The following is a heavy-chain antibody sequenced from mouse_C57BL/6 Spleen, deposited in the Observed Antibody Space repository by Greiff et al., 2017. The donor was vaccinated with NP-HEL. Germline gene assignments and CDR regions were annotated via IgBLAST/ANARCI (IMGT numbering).Heavy chain of an antibody. CDR2: IDPSDSYT. J-gene: IGHJ1*03. CDR1: GYTFTSYW. D-gene: IGHD1-1*01. Sequence: QVQLQQPGAELVMPGASVKLSCKASGYTFTSYWMHWVKQRPGQGLEWIGEIDPSDSYTNYNQKFKGKSTLTVDKSSSTAYMQLSSLTSEDSAVYYCAREGGTTVVATRYFDVWGTGTTVTVSS. V-gene: IGHV1-69*01. CDR3: AREGGTTVVATRYFDV.